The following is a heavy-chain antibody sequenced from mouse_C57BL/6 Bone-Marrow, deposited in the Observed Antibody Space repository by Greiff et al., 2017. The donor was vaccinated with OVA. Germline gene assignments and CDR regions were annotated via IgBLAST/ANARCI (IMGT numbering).Heavy chain of an antibody. Sequence: QVQLKESGAELVMPGASVKLSCKASGYTFTSYWMHWVKQRPGQGLEWIGEIDPSDSYTNYNQKFKGKSTLTVDKSSSTAYMQLSSLTSEDSAVYYCARENYGSGDWYFDVWGTGTTVTVSS. CDR1: GYTFTSYW. V-gene: IGHV1-69*01. D-gene: IGHD1-1*01. CDR3: ARENYGSGDWYFDV. CDR2: IDPSDSYT. J-gene: IGHJ1*03.